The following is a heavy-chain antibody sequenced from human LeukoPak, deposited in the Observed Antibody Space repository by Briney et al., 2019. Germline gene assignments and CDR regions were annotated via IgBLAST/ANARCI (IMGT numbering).Heavy chain of an antibody. V-gene: IGHV3-11*06. CDR1: GFTFSSYA. J-gene: IGHJ4*02. CDR3: ARARAITGTTSFDY. Sequence: GGSLRLSCAASGFTFSSYAMSWIRQAPGEGLEWVSYISGGSGYTNYADSVTGRFTISRGNARNSLYLQMNSLRAEDTAVYYCARARAITGTTSFDYWGQGTLVTVSS. CDR2: ISGGSGYT. D-gene: IGHD1-7*01.